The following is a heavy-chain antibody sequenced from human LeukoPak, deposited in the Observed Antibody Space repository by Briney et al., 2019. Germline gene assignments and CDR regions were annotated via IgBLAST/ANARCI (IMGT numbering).Heavy chain of an antibody. D-gene: IGHD2-21*02. CDR2: IIPIFGTA. Sequence: ASVKVSCKASGYTFSSYAISWVRQAPGQGLEWMGGIIPIFGTANYAQKFQGRVTITADEPTSTAYMELSSLRSEDTAVYYCARGACGGDCYRNWFGPWGQGTLVTVSS. CDR1: GYTFSSYA. CDR3: ARGACGGDCYRNWFGP. J-gene: IGHJ5*02. V-gene: IGHV1-69*13.